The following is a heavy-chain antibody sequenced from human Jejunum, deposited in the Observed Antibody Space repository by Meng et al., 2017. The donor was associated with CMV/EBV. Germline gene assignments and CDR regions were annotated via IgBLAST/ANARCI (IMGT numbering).Heavy chain of an antibody. CDR3: GRDQGRELINH. D-gene: IGHD1-7*01. V-gene: IGHV4-4*02. Sequence: QVKLQESGPGLVKPSGTLSFTCTVPGASISSDIWWSWVRQPPGKGLEWIGEVYHRGDTNYNPSLKSRVDISVDKSKKQFYLSLFSVTAADTAVYYCGRDQGRELINHWGQGTLVTVSS. J-gene: IGHJ4*02. CDR1: GASISSDIW. CDR2: VYHRGDT.